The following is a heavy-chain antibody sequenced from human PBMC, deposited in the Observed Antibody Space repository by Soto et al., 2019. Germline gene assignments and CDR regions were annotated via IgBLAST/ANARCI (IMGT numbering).Heavy chain of an antibody. D-gene: IGHD1-26*01. CDR2: ISYDGSNK. CDR3: ARDVESGSSQYYYYYYGMDV. CDR1: GFTFSSYA. Sequence: QVQLVESGGGVVQPGRSLRLSCAASGFTFSSYAMHWVRQAPGKGLEWVAVISYDGSNKYYADSVKGRFTISRDNSKNTLYLPMNSLRAEDTAVYYCARDVESGSSQYYYYYYGMDVWGQGTTVTVSS. J-gene: IGHJ6*02. V-gene: IGHV3-30-3*01.